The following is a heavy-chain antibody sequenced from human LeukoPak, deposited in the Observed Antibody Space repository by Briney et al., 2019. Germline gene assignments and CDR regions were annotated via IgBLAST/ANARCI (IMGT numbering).Heavy chain of an antibody. CDR2: MNPNSGNT. D-gene: IGHD3-10*01. CDR1: GYTFTSYD. CDR3: ARGLAPGVIIMGWFDP. V-gene: IGHV1-8*03. Sequence: ASVKVSCKASGYTFTSYDINWVRQATGQGLEWMGWMNPNSGNTGYAQKFQGRVTITRNTSISTAYMELSSLRSEDTAVYYCARGLAPGVIIMGWFDPWGQGTLATVSS. J-gene: IGHJ5*02.